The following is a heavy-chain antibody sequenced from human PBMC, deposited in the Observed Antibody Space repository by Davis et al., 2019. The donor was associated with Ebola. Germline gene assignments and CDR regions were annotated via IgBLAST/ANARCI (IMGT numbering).Heavy chain of an antibody. CDR1: GFTFNYYA. Sequence: PGGSLRLSCAASGFTFNYYAMHWVRQAPGKGLEHVSAIIGNGGTAYYANSVKGRLTISRDNSKNTLYLQMGSLRAEDMAVYYCARDLRLGLDYYYGMDVWGQGTTVTVSS. D-gene: IGHD3-16*01. V-gene: IGHV3-64*01. CDR2: IIGNGGTA. CDR3: ARDLRLGLDYYYGMDV. J-gene: IGHJ6*02.